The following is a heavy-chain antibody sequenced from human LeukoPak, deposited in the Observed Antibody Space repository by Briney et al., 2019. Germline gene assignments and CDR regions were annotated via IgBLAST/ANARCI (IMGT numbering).Heavy chain of an antibody. D-gene: IGHD4-23*01. CDR3: ARESGNSPGN. CDR2: IYHSGST. CDR1: GYSISSGYY. Sequence: SETLSLTCTVSGYSISSGYYWGWIRQPPGKGLEWIGNIYHSGSTYYNPSLKSRVTISVDTSKNQFSLKLSSVTAADTAVYYCARESGNSPGNWGQGTLVTVSP. V-gene: IGHV4-38-2*02. J-gene: IGHJ4*02.